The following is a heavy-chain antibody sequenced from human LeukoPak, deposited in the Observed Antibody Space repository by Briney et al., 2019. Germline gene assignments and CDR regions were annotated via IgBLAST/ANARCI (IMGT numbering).Heavy chain of an antibody. Sequence: SETLSLTCAVSGGSISSGGYSWSWIRQPPGKGLEWIGYIYHSGSTNYNPSLKSRVTISVDTSKNQFSLKLSSVTAADTAVYYCAGSSDTAGTGYDYWGQGTLVTVSS. D-gene: IGHD6-19*01. CDR2: IYHSGST. J-gene: IGHJ4*02. V-gene: IGHV4-30-2*01. CDR3: AGSSDTAGTGYDY. CDR1: GGSISSGGYS.